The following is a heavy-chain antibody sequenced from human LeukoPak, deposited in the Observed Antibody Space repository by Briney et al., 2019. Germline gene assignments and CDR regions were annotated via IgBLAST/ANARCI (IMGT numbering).Heavy chain of an antibody. CDR1: GFTVSSNY. Sequence: GGSLRLSCVASGFTVSSNYMSWVRQAPGKGLEWVSVIYSGGSTYYADSVEGRFTISRDNSKNTLYLQMNSLRAEDTAVYYCASGSGSYRTPYYYMDIWGTGTTVTVSS. CDR2: IYSGGST. J-gene: IGHJ6*03. D-gene: IGHD3-10*01. V-gene: IGHV3-53*01. CDR3: ASGSGSYRTPYYYMDI.